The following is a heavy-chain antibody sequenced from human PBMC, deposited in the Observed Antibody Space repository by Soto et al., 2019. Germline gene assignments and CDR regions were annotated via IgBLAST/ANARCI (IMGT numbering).Heavy chain of an antibody. Sequence: QVQLQESGPGLVKPSETLSVTCSVSGASIRDYYWSWIRQPAGKGLEWIGRMYTSGNTKYNPSLKSRFTMSTDTSLNQFFLTLRSVSAADTAIYFFARMYNSGYYRPEGDYYFYGLDVWGQGTTVTVSS. CDR3: ARMYNSGYYRPEGDYYFYGLDV. J-gene: IGHJ6*02. D-gene: IGHD6-19*01. CDR2: MYTSGNT. V-gene: IGHV4-4*07. CDR1: GASIRDYY.